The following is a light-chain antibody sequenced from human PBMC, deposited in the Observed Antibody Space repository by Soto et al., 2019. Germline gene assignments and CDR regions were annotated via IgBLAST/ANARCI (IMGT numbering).Light chain of an antibody. Sequence: DIQMTQSPSTLSASVGDRVTITCRASQSISSWLAWYQQKPGKAPKLLIYDASSLESGVPSRFSGSGSGTEFTLTISSLQPDDFATYYGQQYNSYLDTFGQGTKLEIK. V-gene: IGKV1-5*01. J-gene: IGKJ2*01. CDR2: DAS. CDR3: QQYNSYLDT. CDR1: QSISSW.